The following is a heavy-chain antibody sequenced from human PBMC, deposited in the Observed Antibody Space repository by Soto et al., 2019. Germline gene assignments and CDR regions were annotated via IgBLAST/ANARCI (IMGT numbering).Heavy chain of an antibody. V-gene: IGHV3-53*03. J-gene: IGHJ6*04. CDR2: IYSGGST. Sequence: GKGPEWVSVIYSGGSTYYADSVKGRFTIYRDNYKNTLYLQMNSLRAEDTAVYYFSIAGRATECLYFYSYGMDVWC. CDR3: SIAGRATECLYFYSYGMDV. D-gene: IGHD2-15*01.